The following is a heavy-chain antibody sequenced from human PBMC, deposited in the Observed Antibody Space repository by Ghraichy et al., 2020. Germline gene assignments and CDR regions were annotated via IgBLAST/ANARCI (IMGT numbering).Heavy chain of an antibody. V-gene: IGHV4-34*01. J-gene: IGHJ4*02. D-gene: IGHD5-12*01. CDR3: ARGRASGYEDY. CDR2: INHSGST. Sequence: SETLSLTCAVYGGSFSGYYWSWIRQPPGKGLEWIGEINHSGSTNYNPSLKSRVTISVDTSKNQFSLKLSSVTTADTAVYYCARGRASGYEDYWGQGTLVTVSS. CDR1: GGSFSGYY.